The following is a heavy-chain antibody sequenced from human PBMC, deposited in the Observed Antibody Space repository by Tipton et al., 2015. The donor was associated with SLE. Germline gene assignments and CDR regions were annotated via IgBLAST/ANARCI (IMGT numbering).Heavy chain of an antibody. CDR1: GFTFSDYY. Sequence: SLRLSCAASGFTFSDYYMSWTRQAPGKGLEWVSYISSSSSYTNYADSAKGRFTISRDNAKNSLYLQMNSLRAEDTAVYYCARAGSGSGWFTYFDYWGQGTLVTVSS. CDR3: ARAGSGSGWFTYFDY. D-gene: IGHD6-19*01. J-gene: IGHJ4*02. V-gene: IGHV3-11*05. CDR2: ISSSSSYT.